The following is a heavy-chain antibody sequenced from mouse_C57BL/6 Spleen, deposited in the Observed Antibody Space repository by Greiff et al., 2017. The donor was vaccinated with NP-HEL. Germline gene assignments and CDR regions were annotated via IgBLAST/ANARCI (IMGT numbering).Heavy chain of an antibody. CDR3: ARVYYYGRSYEFDD. D-gene: IGHD1-1*01. J-gene: IGHJ2*01. CDR1: GYTFTSYD. Sequence: QVQLQQSGPELVKPGASVKLSCKASGYTFTSYDINWVKPRPGPGLAWIGWLSPRDGCTKYNEKFKGKATLTVDTSSSTAYMELHSLTSEDSAVYFCARVYYYGRSYEFDDRGKGTTLTGSS. CDR2: LSPRDGCT. V-gene: IGHV1-85*01.